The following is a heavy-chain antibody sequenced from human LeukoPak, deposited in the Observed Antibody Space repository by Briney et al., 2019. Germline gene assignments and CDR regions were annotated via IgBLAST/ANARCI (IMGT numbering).Heavy chain of an antibody. V-gene: IGHV4-34*01. D-gene: IGHD5-18*01. CDR3: ARGLGYSYGEGDALDI. CDR1: GGSFSGYY. J-gene: IGHJ3*02. CDR2: INRSGST. Sequence: PSETLSPTSAVYGGSFSGYYWSWIRQPPGKGLEWIGEINRSGSTNYNPSLKSRVTISVDTSKNQFSLKLRSVTAADTAVYYCARGLGYSYGEGDALDIWRHGKMVTVSS.